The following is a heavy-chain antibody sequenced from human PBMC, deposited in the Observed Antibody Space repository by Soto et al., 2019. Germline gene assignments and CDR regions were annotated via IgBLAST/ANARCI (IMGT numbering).Heavy chain of an antibody. CDR1: GFTFSSYG. V-gene: IGHV3-30*18. Sequence: QVQLVESGGGVVQPGRSLRLSCAASGFTFSSYGMHWVRQAPGKGLEWVAVISYDGSNKYYADSVKGRFTISRDNSKNTLYLQMNSLRAEDTAVYYCAKPSERYYYGSGSPSWYFDLWGHGTLVTVSS. J-gene: IGHJ2*01. CDR3: AKPSERYYYGSGSPSWYFDL. D-gene: IGHD3-10*01. CDR2: ISYDGSNK.